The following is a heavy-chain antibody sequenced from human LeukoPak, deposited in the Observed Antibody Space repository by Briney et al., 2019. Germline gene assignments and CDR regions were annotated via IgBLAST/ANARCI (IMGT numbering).Heavy chain of an antibody. Sequence: ASVKVSCKASGYTFTNYDISWVRQAPGQGLEWMGWINAYNGNTDYAQKLQGRVTMTTDTSTGTAYMELGSLRSDDTAVYYCARVFGSGSYYNGLLDYWGQGTLDTVSS. D-gene: IGHD3-10*01. CDR1: GYTFTNYD. CDR3: ARVFGSGSYYNGLLDY. V-gene: IGHV1-18*01. J-gene: IGHJ4*02. CDR2: INAYNGNT.